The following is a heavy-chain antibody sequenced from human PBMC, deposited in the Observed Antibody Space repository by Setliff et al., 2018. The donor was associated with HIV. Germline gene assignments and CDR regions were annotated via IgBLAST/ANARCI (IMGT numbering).Heavy chain of an antibody. V-gene: IGHV4-39*07. CDR2: IYYSGST. Sequence: PSETLSLTCTVSGETIRNGFYYWHWMRQPPGKVLEWIGSIYYSGSTHYKSSLKSRVTISVDTSKNQFSLRLSSVTAADTAAYYCARGGGPDTNFDSWGRGTLVTVSS. J-gene: IGHJ4*02. CDR3: ARGGGPDTNFDS. CDR1: GETIRNGFYY.